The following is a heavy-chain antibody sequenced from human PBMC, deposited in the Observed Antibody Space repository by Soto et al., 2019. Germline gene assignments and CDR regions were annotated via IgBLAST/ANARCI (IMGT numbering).Heavy chain of an antibody. CDR3: ARDGTTVTTYDY. CDR1: GYTFTSYD. J-gene: IGHJ4*02. Sequence: ASVKVSCKASGYTFTSYDINWVRQATGQGLEWMGWISAYNGNTNYAQKLQGRVTMTTDTSTSTAYMELRSLRSDDTAVYYCARDGTTVTTYDYWGQGTLVTVSS. V-gene: IGHV1-18*01. CDR2: ISAYNGNT. D-gene: IGHD4-17*01.